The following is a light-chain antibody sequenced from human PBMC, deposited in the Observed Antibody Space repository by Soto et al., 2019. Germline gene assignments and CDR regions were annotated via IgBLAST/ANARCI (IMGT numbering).Light chain of an antibody. J-gene: IGKJ1*01. CDR2: KAS. CDR3: QRYNSYSEA. V-gene: IGKV1-5*03. Sequence: DIQMTQSPSTLSGSVGDRVTIACRASQTLSSWLAWYQQKPGKAPKLLIYKASTLKSGVPSRFSGSGSGTEFTLTISSLQPDDFATYYCQRYNSYSEAFGQGTK. CDR1: QTLSSW.